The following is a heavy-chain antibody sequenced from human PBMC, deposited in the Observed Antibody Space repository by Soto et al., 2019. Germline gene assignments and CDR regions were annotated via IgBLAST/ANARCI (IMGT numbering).Heavy chain of an antibody. V-gene: IGHV4-30-2*01. CDR2: IYHSGST. J-gene: IGHJ3*02. CDR1: GGSISSGGYS. Sequence: SETLSLTCAVSGGSISSGGYSWSWIRQPPGKGLEWIGYIYHSGSTYYNPSLKSRVTISVDRSKNQFSLKLSSVTAADTAVYYCARPYSTVPTLALAIWGQGTMVTVSS. CDR3: ARPYSTVPTLALAI. D-gene: IGHD4-17*01.